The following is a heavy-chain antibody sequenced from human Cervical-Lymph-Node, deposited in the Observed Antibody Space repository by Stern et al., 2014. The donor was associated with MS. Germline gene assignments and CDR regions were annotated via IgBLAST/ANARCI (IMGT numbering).Heavy chain of an antibody. V-gene: IGHV1-46*01. D-gene: IGHD6-6*01. CDR2: INPSGGST. Sequence: VQLVESGAEVKKPGASVKVSCKASGYTFTSYYMHWVRQAPGQGLEWMGIINPSGGSTSYAQKFQGRVTMTRDTSTSTVYMELSSLRSEDTAVYYCARDVGLAARRALFGYWGQGTLVTVSS. CDR3: ARDVGLAARRALFGY. CDR1: GYTFTSYY. J-gene: IGHJ4*02.